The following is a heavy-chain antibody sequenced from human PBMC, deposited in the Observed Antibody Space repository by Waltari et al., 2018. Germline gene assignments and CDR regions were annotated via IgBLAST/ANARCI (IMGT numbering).Heavy chain of an antibody. CDR1: GFNFTLFG. J-gene: IGHJ4*02. CDR2: ISYDGSKE. V-gene: IGHV3-30*02. D-gene: IGHD1-1*01. CDR3: VKGNEIDY. Sequence: QVHLVESGGGVVQPGGSLRLSCAAPGFNFTLFGMHWVRQAPGKGLEWVSFISYDGSKENYADSVKGRFTMSRDNSKKMLYVQMNNLRAEDSAVYYCVKGNEIDYWGQGTLVTVSS.